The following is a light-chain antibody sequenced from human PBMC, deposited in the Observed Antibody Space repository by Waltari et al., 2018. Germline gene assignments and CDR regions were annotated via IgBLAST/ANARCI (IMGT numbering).Light chain of an antibody. CDR1: SSNLGTGYD. V-gene: IGLV1-40*01. CDR3: QSFDISLNGAV. CDR2: TNI. J-gene: IGLJ1*01. Sequence: QSVLTQPPSVSGAPGQRVTISCTGGSSNLGTGYDVHWYQQLPGTAPKLLIYTNIYRPSGVPDRFSCSKSGTSASLIIAGLQAEDAADYYCQSFDISLNGAVFGAGTKVTVL.